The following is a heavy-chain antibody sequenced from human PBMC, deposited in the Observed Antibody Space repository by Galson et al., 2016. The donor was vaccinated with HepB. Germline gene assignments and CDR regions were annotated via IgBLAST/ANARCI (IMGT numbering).Heavy chain of an antibody. D-gene: IGHD3-10*01. CDR3: ARRVRFRVESSYYYSMDV. V-gene: IGHV5-10-1*01. CDR2: IDPTDSYT. CDR1: GYDFTNYW. Sequence: QSGAEVKKPGESLQISCKCSGYDFTNYWITWVRQMPGKGLEWMGSIDPTDSYTNYSPSFQAHVTISIDKSITTSALQLSSLKASDTAIYYCARRVRFRVESSYYYSMDVWGQGSTVTVSS. J-gene: IGHJ6*02.